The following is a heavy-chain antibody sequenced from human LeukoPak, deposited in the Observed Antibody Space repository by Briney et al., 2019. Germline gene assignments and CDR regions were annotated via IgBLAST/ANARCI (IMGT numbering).Heavy chain of an antibody. CDR2: IYYSGST. CDR1: GGSISSYY. J-gene: IGHJ4*02. Sequence: SETLSLTCTVSGGSISSYYWSWIRQPPGKGLKWIGYIYYSGSTNYNPSLKSRVTISVDTSKNQFSLKLSSVTAADTAVYYCAAGPLLLWFGENEGIFDYWGQGTLVTVSS. CDR3: AAGPLLLWFGENEGIFDY. V-gene: IGHV4-59*01. D-gene: IGHD3-10*01.